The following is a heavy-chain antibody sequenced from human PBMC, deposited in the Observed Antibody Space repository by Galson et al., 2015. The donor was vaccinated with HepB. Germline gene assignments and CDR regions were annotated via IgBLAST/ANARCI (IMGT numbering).Heavy chain of an antibody. CDR3: AKDLGPGVVVTAIPYYFDY. D-gene: IGHD2-21*02. J-gene: IGHJ4*02. V-gene: IGHV3-23*01. CDR1: GFTFSSYA. Sequence: SLRLSCAASGFTFSSYAMSWVRQAPGKGLEWVSAISGSGGSTYYADSVKGRFTISRDNSKNTLYLQMNSLRAEDTAVYYCAKDLGPGVVVTAIPYYFDYWGQGTLVTVSS. CDR2: ISGSGGST.